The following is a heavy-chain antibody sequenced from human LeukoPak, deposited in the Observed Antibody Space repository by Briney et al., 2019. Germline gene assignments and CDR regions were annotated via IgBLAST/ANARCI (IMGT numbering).Heavy chain of an antibody. CDR3: ARVCGSGSYMLLGWFDP. V-gene: IGHV1-18*01. CDR2: ISAYNGNT. Sequence: ASVKVSCKASGYTFTSYGISWVRQAPGQGLEWMGWISAYNGNTNYAQKLQGRVTMTTDTSTSTAYMELRSLRSDDTAVYYCARVCGSGSYMLLGWFDPWGQGTLVTVSS. D-gene: IGHD3-10*01. CDR1: GYTFTSYG. J-gene: IGHJ5*02.